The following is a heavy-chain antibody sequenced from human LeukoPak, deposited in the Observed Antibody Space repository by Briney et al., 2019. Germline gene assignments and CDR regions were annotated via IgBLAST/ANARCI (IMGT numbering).Heavy chain of an antibody. V-gene: IGHV4-30-2*01. Sequence: SETLSLTCAVSGGSISSGGYSWSWIRQPPGKGLEWIGYIYQSGSTYYNPSLKSRVTISVDRSKNQFSLKLSSVTAADTAVYYCARVSMVRGIDYWGQGTLVTVSS. CDR1: GGSISSGGYS. D-gene: IGHD3-10*01. CDR2: IYQSGST. CDR3: ARVSMVRGIDY. J-gene: IGHJ4*02.